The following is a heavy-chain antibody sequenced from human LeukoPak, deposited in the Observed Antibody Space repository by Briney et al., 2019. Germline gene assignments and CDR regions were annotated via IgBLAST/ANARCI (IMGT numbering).Heavy chain of an antibody. CDR2: IYYTGST. CDR3: ARHRAYSSSSPFDY. CDR1: GGSISTYY. Sequence: PSETLSLTCTVSGGSISTYYWSWIRQPPGKGLEWIGYIYYTGSTNYNPSLKSRVTMFVDMSKNQFSLRLSSVTAADTAVYYCARHRAYSSSSPFDYWGQGTLVTVSS. J-gene: IGHJ4*02. D-gene: IGHD6-6*01. V-gene: IGHV4-59*08.